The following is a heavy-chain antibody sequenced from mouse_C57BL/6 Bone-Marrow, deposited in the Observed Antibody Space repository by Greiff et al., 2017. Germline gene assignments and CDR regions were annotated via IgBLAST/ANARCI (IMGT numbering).Heavy chain of an antibody. V-gene: IGHV14-4*01. CDR2: IDPENGDT. CDR1: GFNFKDDY. D-gene: IGHD1-1*02. CDR3: TTYGLFDY. J-gene: IGHJ2*01. Sequence: EVQLQQSGAELVRPGASVTLSCTASGFNFKDDYMHWVKQRPEQGLEWIGWIDPENGDTEYASKFQGKATITADTSSNTAYLQLSSLTSEDTAVYYCTTYGLFDYWGQGTTLTVSS.